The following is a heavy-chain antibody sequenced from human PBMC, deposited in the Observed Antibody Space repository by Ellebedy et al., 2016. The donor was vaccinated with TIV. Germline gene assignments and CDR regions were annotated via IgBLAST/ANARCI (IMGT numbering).Heavy chain of an antibody. V-gene: IGHV1-69*10. CDR1: GGTFSNYA. D-gene: IGHD1-1*01. CDR2: IIPILRIA. Sequence: AASVKVSCKASGGTFSNYAINWVRQAPGQGLEWMGGIIPILRIANYAHKLQGRVTITADISTSTASMELTSLRSEDTAVFYCARGSDLDPGFEYWGQGTLVTVSS. J-gene: IGHJ4*02. CDR3: ARGSDLDPGFEY.